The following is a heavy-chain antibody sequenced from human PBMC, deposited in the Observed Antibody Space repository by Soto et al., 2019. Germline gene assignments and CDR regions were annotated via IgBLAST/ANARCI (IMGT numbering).Heavy chain of an antibody. J-gene: IGHJ6*02. CDR1: GYTFTGYY. D-gene: IGHD6-19*01. CDR2: INPNSGGT. V-gene: IGHV1-2*02. Sequence: ASVKVSCKASGYTFTGYYMHWVRQAPGQGLEWMGWINPNSGGTNDAQKFQGRVNMTRDTSISTAYMELSRLRSDDTAVYYCAREAYSSGYYYYGMDVWGQGTTVTVSS. CDR3: AREAYSSGYYYYGMDV.